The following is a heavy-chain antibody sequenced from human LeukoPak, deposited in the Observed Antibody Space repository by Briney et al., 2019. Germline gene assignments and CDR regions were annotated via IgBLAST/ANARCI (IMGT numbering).Heavy chain of an antibody. CDR2: ISAYNGNT. CDR3: ARARARGQRLDY. V-gene: IGHV1-18*04. D-gene: IGHD6-6*01. J-gene: IGHJ4*02. CDR1: RYIFTGYY. Sequence: ASVKVSCKASRYIFTGYYMHWVRQAPGQGLEWMGWISAYNGNTNYAQKLQGRVTMTTDTSTSTAYMELRSLRSDDTAVYYCARARARGQRLDYWGQGTLVTVSS.